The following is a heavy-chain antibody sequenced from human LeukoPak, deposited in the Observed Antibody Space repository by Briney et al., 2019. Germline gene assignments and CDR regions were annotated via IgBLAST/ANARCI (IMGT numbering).Heavy chain of an antibody. V-gene: IGHV3-53*01. CDR3: ARDKPSYYYDGSDTSGAFDI. CDR2: IYSGGST. Sequence: GGSLRLSCAASGFTVSSNYMSWVRQAPGKGLEWVSVIYSGGSTYYAGSVKGRFTISRDNSKNTLYLQMNSLRAEDTAVYYCARDKPSYYYDGSDTSGAFDIWGQGTMVTVSS. J-gene: IGHJ3*02. CDR1: GFTVSSNY. D-gene: IGHD3-22*01.